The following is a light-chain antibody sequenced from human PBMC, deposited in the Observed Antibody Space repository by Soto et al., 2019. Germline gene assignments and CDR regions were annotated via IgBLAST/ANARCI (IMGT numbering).Light chain of an antibody. CDR3: GTWDSSLSAVV. CDR1: GSNIGNNY. CDR2: DNT. J-gene: IGLJ2*01. Sequence: QSVLTQPPSVSAAPRQKVTISCSGGGSNIGNNYVSWYQQLPGTAPKLLIYDNTQRPSGIPDRFSGSKSGTSATLGITGLQTGDEADYYCGTWDSSLSAVVFGGGTKLTVL. V-gene: IGLV1-51*01.